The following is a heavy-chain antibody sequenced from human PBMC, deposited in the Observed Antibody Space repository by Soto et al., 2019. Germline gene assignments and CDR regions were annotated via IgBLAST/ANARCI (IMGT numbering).Heavy chain of an antibody. J-gene: IGHJ6*02. D-gene: IGHD3-10*01. CDR1: GGSMSSYY. CDR2: IYYSGST. CDR3: ARRGYGPGFPYYYGMDV. Sequence: SETLSLTCTVSGGSMSSYYWSCIRQPPGKGLEWIGYIYYSGSTNYNPSLKSRVTMSVDTPKNQFSLKLSSVTAADTAVYYCARRGYGPGFPYYYGMDVWGQGTTVTVSS. V-gene: IGHV4-59*01.